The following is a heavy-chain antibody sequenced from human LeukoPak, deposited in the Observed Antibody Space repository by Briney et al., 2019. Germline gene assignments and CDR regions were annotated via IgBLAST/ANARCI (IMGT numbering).Heavy chain of an antibody. CDR1: GFTFSSYG. V-gene: IGHV3-30*18. CDR2: ISYDGSNK. J-gene: IGHJ4*02. D-gene: IGHD6-13*01. CDR3: AKGIAAAGDY. Sequence: PGGSLRLSCAASGFTFSSYGMHWVRQAPGKGLEWVAVISYDGSNKYYADSVKGRFTISRDNSKNTLYLRMNSLRAEDTAVYYCAKGIAAAGDYWGQGTLVTVSS.